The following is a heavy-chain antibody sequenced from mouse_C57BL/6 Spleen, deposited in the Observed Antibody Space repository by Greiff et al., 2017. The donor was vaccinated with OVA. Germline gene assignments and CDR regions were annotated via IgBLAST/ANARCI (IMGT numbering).Heavy chain of an antibody. V-gene: IGHV5-17*01. Sequence: EVKLQESGGGLVKPGGSLKLSCAASGFTFSDYGMHWVRQAPEKGLEWVASISSGSSTIYYEDTVKGRFTISRDNAKNTLFLQMTSLRSEDTAMYYCANSPFAYWGQGTLVTVSA. J-gene: IGHJ3*01. CDR1: GFTFSDYG. CDR3: ANSPFAY. CDR2: ISSGSSTI. D-gene: IGHD2-12*01.